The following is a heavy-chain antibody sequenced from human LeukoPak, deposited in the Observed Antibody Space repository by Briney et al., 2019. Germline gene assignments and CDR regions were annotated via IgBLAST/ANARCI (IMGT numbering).Heavy chain of an antibody. CDR2: IRSKANSYAT. J-gene: IGHJ4*02. Sequence: GGSLRLSCTASGFTFNSYAMTWVRQASGKGLEWLGRIRSKANSYATVYAASVKGRFTISRDDSKNTAYLQMNSLKTEDTAVYYCTRLGYNYDSSDNYWGQGTLVTVSS. D-gene: IGHD3-22*01. V-gene: IGHV3-73*01. CDR3: TRLGYNYDSSDNY. CDR1: GFTFNSYA.